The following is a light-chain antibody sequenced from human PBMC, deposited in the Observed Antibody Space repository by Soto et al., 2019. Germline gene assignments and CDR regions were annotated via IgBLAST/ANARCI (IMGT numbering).Light chain of an antibody. V-gene: IGKV3-15*01. CDR1: QSIRNN. J-gene: IGKJ4*01. CDR2: GAS. Sequence: EIVMTQSPATLSVSPGERATLSCRASQSIRNNLAWYQHRPGQAPRLLIFGASTRATGITARFSGSGSGTGFTLTISSLQSEDFAVYYCQHYNNWPASLTFGGGTKVAIK. CDR3: QHYNNWPASLT.